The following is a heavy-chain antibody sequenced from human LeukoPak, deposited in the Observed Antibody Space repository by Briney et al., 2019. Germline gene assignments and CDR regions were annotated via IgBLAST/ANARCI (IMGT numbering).Heavy chain of an antibody. V-gene: IGHV3-30*02. CDR2: IRHDGSIK. J-gene: IGHJ3*01. CDR1: GFIFSTYG. D-gene: IGHD5-18*01. CDR3: ARRELLGYSYGLGAFNV. Sequence: PGGSLRLSCAASGFIFSTYGMYWVRQAPGKGLEWVAFIRHDGSIKNYADSVKGRSTISRDNSKNTLYLQMNSLRAEDTAVYYCARRELLGYSYGLGAFNVWGQGTMVTVSS.